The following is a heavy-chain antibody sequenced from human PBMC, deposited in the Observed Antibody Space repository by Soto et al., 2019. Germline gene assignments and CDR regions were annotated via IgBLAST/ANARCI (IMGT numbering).Heavy chain of an antibody. J-gene: IGHJ6*02. CDR3: ASRIYRSPDGMDV. D-gene: IGHD6-13*01. Sequence: PGESLKISCKGSGYSFTSYWISLLRQMPWKGLEWMGRIDPSDSYTNYSQSFQGHVTISADKSISTAYMQWSSLKASDTAMYYCASRIYRSPDGMDVWGQGTTVTVSS. CDR1: GYSFTSYW. V-gene: IGHV5-10-1*01. CDR2: IDPSDSYT.